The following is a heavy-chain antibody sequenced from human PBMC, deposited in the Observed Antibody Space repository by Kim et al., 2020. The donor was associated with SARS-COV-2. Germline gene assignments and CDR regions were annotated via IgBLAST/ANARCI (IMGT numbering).Heavy chain of an antibody. D-gene: IGHD6-19*01. J-gene: IGHJ4*02. V-gene: IGHV4-39*01. Sequence: SETLSLTCTVSGDSISSSSYYWGWIRQPPGKGLEWIGSIHYSGSTYYNPSLNSRVTIFVDTSKNQFSLKLGSVTAADTAVYYCARLAERIAVATYPDCWGQGTLVPVPS. CDR1: GDSISSSSYY. CDR2: IHYSGST. CDR3: ARLAERIAVATYPDC.